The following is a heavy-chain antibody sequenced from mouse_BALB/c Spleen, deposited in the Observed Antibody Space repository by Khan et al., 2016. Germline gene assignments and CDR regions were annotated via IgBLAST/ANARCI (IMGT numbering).Heavy chain of an antibody. CDR2: INTSNGEP. CDR3: ARTGDYPYYAMDY. V-gene: IGHV9-3*02. Sequence: QCQLVQSGPELKKPGETVKISCKASEYTFTNYGMNWVKQAPGKGLKWMGWINTSNGEPTYAAEFKGRFAFSLEASASTAYLQINNLKNEDSATYFCARTGDYPYYAMDYWCQGTSVTVSS. CDR1: EYTFTNYG. J-gene: IGHJ4*01. D-gene: IGHD2-13*01.